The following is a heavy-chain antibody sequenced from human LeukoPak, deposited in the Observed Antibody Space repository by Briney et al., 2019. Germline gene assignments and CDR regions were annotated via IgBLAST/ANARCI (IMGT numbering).Heavy chain of an antibody. J-gene: IGHJ3*02. Sequence: GGSLRLSCAASGFTFSSYSMNWVRQAPGKGLEWVSSISSSSSYIYYADSVKGRFTISRDNAKNSLYLQMNSLRAEDTAVYYCVRELLWFGGAGAFDIWGQGAMVTVSS. V-gene: IGHV3-21*01. D-gene: IGHD3-10*01. CDR2: ISSSSSYI. CDR3: VRELLWFGGAGAFDI. CDR1: GFTFSSYS.